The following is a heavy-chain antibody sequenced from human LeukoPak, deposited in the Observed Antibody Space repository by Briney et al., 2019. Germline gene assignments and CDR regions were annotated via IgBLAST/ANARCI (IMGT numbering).Heavy chain of an antibody. Sequence: SETLSLTCTVPGGSISSSSYYWGWIRQPPGKGLEWIGSIYYSVSTYYNPSLKSRATISVDTSKNQFSLKLSSVTAADTAVYYCAREEASLLWFGESYGDAFDIWGQGTMVTVSS. J-gene: IGHJ3*02. D-gene: IGHD3-10*01. CDR2: IYYSVST. CDR3: AREEASLLWFGESYGDAFDI. V-gene: IGHV4-39*07. CDR1: GGSISSSSYY.